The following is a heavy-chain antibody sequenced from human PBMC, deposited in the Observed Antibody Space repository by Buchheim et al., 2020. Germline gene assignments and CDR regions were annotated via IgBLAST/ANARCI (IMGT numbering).Heavy chain of an antibody. J-gene: IGHJ4*02. CDR3: ARESITMVRGVIPDFDY. V-gene: IGHV3-33*01. Sequence: QVQLVEFGGGVVQPGRSLRLSCAASGFTFSSYGMHWVRQAPGKGLEWVAVIWYDGSNKYYADSVKGRFTISRDNSKNTLYLQMNSLRAEDTAVYYCARESITMVRGVIPDFDYWGQGTL. CDR1: GFTFSSYG. D-gene: IGHD3-10*01. CDR2: IWYDGSNK.